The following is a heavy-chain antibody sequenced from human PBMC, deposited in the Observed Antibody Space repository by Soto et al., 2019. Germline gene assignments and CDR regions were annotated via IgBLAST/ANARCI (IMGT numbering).Heavy chain of an antibody. Sequence: VKVSRKGSGYTYVVYALQWLRQASGQRHEWMGWINAGNGHTRYSQKFQGRVTITRDTSARTVYMEMSSLTSEDTAAYFCARAGWFGDGYFDFWG. J-gene: IGHJ4*01. V-gene: IGHV1-3*01. CDR1: GYTYVVYA. CDR3: ARAGWFGDGYFDF. D-gene: IGHD3-10*01. CDR2: INAGNGHT.